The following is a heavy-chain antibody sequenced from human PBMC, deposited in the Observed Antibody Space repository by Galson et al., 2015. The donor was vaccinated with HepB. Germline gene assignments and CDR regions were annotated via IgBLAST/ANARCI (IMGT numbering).Heavy chain of an antibody. CDR3: VKDISQWLVDSKGF. J-gene: IGHJ4*02. Sequence: SLRLSCAASGFTFDDYTMHWVRQSPGKGLEWVSGINWSSDTIDYADSVKGRFTISRDNAKKFLYLQMNSLRAEDTAFYYCVKDISQWLVDSKGFWGQGTLVTVSS. CDR1: GFTFDDYT. V-gene: IGHV3-9*01. CDR2: INWSSDTI. D-gene: IGHD6-19*01.